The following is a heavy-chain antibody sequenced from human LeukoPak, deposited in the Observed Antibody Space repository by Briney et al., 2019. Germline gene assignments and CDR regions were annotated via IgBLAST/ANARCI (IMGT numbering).Heavy chain of an antibody. CDR2: FDPEDGET. J-gene: IGHJ4*02. Sequence: ASVKVSCKVSGYTLTELSMHWVRQAPGKGLEWMGGFDPEDGETIYAQKFQGRVTITADESTSTAYMELSSLRSEDTAVYYCAREREIVGATEYYFDYWGQGTLVTVSS. V-gene: IGHV1-24*01. CDR1: GYTLTELS. D-gene: IGHD1-26*01. CDR3: AREREIVGATEYYFDY.